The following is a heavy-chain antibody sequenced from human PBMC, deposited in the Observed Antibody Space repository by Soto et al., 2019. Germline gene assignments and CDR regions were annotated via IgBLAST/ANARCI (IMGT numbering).Heavy chain of an antibody. CDR2: FDLEDGET. CDR1: GYILTELS. Sequence: GASVKVSCKVSGYILTELSMHWVRQAPGKGLEWMGGFDLEDGETIYAQKFQGRVTMTEDTSTDTAYMELSSLRSEDTAVYYCATGLRKSEFWSGAPGYYYYYGMDVWGQGTTVTV. CDR3: ATGLRKSEFWSGAPGYYYYYGMDV. V-gene: IGHV1-24*01. D-gene: IGHD3-3*01. J-gene: IGHJ6*02.